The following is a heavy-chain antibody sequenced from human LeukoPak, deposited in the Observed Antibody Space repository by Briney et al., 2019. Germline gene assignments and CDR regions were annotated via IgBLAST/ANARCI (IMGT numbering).Heavy chain of an antibody. Sequence: GGSLRLSCAASGFTFSSSWMLWVRQALGKGLLWVSRINTDGSSTSYADSVKGRFTISRDNAENTLYLQMNSLRAEDTAVYYCARGPMVRGAYGMDVWGQGTTVTVSS. D-gene: IGHD3-10*01. CDR1: GFTFSSSW. CDR3: ARGPMVRGAYGMDV. CDR2: INTDGSST. V-gene: IGHV3-74*01. J-gene: IGHJ6*02.